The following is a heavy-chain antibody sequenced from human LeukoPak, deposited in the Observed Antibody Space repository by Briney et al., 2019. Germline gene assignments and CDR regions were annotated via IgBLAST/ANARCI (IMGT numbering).Heavy chain of an antibody. D-gene: IGHD2-15*01. V-gene: IGHV3-9*01. CDR2: ISWNSGSI. Sequence: GRSLRLSCAASGFTFDDYAMHWVRQAPGKGLGWVSGISWNSGSIGYADSVKGRFTISRDNAKNSLYLQMNSLRAEDTALYYCAKETGFLGYCSGGSCYPGRVYYYGMDVWGQGTTVTVSS. CDR1: GFTFDDYA. J-gene: IGHJ6*02. CDR3: AKETGFLGYCSGGSCYPGRVYYYGMDV.